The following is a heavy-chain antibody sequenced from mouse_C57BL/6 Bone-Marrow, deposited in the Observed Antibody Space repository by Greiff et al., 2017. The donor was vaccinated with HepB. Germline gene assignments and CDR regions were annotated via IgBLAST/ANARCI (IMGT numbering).Heavy chain of an antibody. CDR2: ISYDGSN. V-gene: IGHV3-6*01. Sequence: VQLKQSGPGLVKPSQSLSLTCSVTGYSITSGYYWNWIRQFPGNKLEWMGYISYDGSNNYNPSLTNRISITRDTSKNQFFLKLNSVTTEDTATYYCARGEGDYWGQGTSVTVAS. J-gene: IGHJ4*01. CDR1: GYSITSGYY. CDR3: ARGEGDY.